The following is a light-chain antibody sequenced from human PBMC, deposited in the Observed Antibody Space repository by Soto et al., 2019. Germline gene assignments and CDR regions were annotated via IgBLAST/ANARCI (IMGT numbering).Light chain of an antibody. J-gene: IGLJ1*01. V-gene: IGLV9-49*01. CDR1: SGYTNYK. CDR2: VGTGGIVG. CDR3: GADLDSGSNFVYV. Sequence: QPVLTQPPSASASLGASVTLTCTLSSGYTNYKVDWYQQRPGKGPRFVMRVGTGGIVGSKGDGIPDRFSAWGSGLNRYLTIKNIQEEDESDYHCGADLDSGSNFVYVFGTGTKVTVL.